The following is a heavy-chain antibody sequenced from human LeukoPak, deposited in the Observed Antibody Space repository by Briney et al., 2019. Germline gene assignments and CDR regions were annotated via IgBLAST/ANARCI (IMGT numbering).Heavy chain of an antibody. D-gene: IGHD3-3*01. CDR2: IYPGDSDT. J-gene: IGHJ4*02. V-gene: IGHV5-51*01. CDR3: ARSDGRELRFLEWLFEFDY. Sequence: HGAFLQTSCKCSGYSFTSYWSGWVRHPPGKGLEWMGIIYPGDSDTRYTPSFQGQVTISSDKSISTAYLQWSSLKASDTAMYYCARSDGRELRFLEWLFEFDYWGQGTLVTVSS. CDR1: GYSFTSYW.